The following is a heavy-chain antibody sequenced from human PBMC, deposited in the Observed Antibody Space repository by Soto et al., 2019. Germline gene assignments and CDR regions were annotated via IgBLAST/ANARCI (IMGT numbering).Heavy chain of an antibody. CDR2: IYSSGDT. CDR3: ARDYPYFTLTTTGGMDV. J-gene: IGHJ6*02. V-gene: IGHV4-59*01. CDR1: GGSINNFY. Sequence: LSLTCAVSGGSINNFYWSWIRQPPGKGLEWLGYIYSSGDTNYSPSLKSRVTISVDRSKNQFSLKLSSVTAADTAVYYCARDYPYFTLTTTGGMDVWGQGTTVTVSS. D-gene: IGHD4-17*01.